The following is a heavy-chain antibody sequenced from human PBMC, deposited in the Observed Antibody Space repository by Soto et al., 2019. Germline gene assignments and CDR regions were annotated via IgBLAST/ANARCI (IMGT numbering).Heavy chain of an antibody. J-gene: IGHJ4*02. V-gene: IGHV3-7*05. CDR3: TSRYLVHCFSSGCSAPYDY. D-gene: IGHD6-19*01. CDR1: GFSFSKLW. CDR2: IRQDGSEK. Sequence: PGGSLRLSCAASGFSFSKLWMSWVRQTPGKGLEWVANIRQDGSEKNYVDSVKGRFTISRDNAKNSLYLQMNGLRVEDTAVYCCTSRYLVHCFSSGCSAPYDYWGQGALVTVSS.